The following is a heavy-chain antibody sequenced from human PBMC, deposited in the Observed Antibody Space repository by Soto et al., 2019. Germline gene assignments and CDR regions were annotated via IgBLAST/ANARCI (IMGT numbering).Heavy chain of an antibody. J-gene: IGHJ6*02. D-gene: IGHD6-13*01. CDR2: IKQDGSEK. CDR3: ARIASAGRGWDV. CDR1: GFTFSSYW. V-gene: IGHV3-7*01. Sequence: EVQLVESGGGLVQPGGSLRLSCAASGFTFSSYWMSWVRQAPVKGLEWVGNIKQDGSEKNYVDFVKGRFTISRDNAKNSLYLQMSLLRAEDTAVYYCARIASAGRGWDVWGQGTTVVVSS.